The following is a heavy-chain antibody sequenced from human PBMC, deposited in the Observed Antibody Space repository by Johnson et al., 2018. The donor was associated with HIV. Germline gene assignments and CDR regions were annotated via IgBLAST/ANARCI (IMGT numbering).Heavy chain of an antibody. CDR3: ARDRGYDAFDI. CDR1: GFTFSSSW. D-gene: IGHD3-22*01. V-gene: IGHV3-7*01. Sequence: VQLVESGGGLVQPGGSLRLSCAASGFTFSSSWMHWVRQAPGKGLEWVADINEAGSAIHYLDSVKGRFTISRDNARNSLYLQMNSRRAEDTAVYFCARDRGYDAFDISGQGTMVTVSS. CDR2: INEAGSAI. J-gene: IGHJ3*02.